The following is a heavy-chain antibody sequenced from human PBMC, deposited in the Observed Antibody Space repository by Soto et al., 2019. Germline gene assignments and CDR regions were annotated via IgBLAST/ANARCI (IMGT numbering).Heavy chain of an antibody. D-gene: IGHD6-19*01. CDR2: MNPNSGNT. J-gene: IGHJ3*02. CDR1: GYTFTSYD. V-gene: IGHV1-8*01. CDR3: ASDSSGWYSAFDI. Sequence: SSVKVSCKASGYTFTSYDINWVRQATGQGLEWMGWMNPNSGNTGYAQKFQGRVTMTRNTSISTAYMELSSLRSEDTAVYYCASDSSGWYSAFDIWGQGTMVTLSS.